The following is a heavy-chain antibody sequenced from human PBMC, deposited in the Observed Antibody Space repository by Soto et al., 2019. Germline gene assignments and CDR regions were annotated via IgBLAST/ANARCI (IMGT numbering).Heavy chain of an antibody. CDR3: ASDHAYLYY. J-gene: IGHJ4*02. CDR1: GYTFTSYS. Sequence: QVQLVQSGAEEKKPGASVKVSCKASGYTFTSYSIHWVRQAPGQRLEWMGWINTGNGDIKYSQNFQGRLTITRDTSAHTASMELSSLTSEDTAVYSCASDHAYLYYWGQGTLVTVSS. V-gene: IGHV1-3*05. D-gene: IGHD2-21*01. CDR2: INTGNGDI.